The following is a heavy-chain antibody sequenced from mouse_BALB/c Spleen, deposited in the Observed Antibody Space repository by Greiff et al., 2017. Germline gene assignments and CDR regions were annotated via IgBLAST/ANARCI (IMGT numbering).Heavy chain of an antibody. D-gene: IGHD2-4*01. Sequence: EVQLQQSGAELVKPGASVKLSCTASGFNIKDTYMHWVKQRPEQGLEWIGRIDPANGNTKYDPKFQGKATITADTSSNTAYLQLSSLTSEDTAVYYCAFYYDYDVDYWGQGTTLTVSS. CDR2: IDPANGNT. CDR1: GFNIKDTY. J-gene: IGHJ2*01. V-gene: IGHV14-3*02. CDR3: AFYYDYDVDY.